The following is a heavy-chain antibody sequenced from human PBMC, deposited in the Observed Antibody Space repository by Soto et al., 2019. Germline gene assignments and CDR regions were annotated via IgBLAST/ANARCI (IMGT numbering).Heavy chain of an antibody. CDR3: ARDGRSSFDWFDP. V-gene: IGHV1-69*08. CDR1: GGTFSSYT. CDR2: IIPILGIA. J-gene: IGHJ5*02. Sequence: QVQLVQSGAEVKKPGSSVKVSCKASGGTFSSYTISWVRQAPGQRLEWMGRIIPILGIANYAQKFQGRVTITADKSTSTAYMALSSLRSEDTAVYYSARDGRSSFDWFDPWGQGTLVTVSS.